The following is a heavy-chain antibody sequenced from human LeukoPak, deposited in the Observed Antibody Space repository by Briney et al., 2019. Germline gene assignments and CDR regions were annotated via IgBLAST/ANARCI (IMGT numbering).Heavy chain of an antibody. Sequence: SETLSLTCSVYGVSFSCYYCSWIRQPPGKGLGWIGEINHSGSTNYNPSLKSRVTISVDTPKNQFSLNLSSLPAADATVYHCPRGHNPSLYCGGDCRRQYYYYYYMDVWGKGTTVTVSS. CDR2: INHSGST. D-gene: IGHD2-21*02. CDR1: GVSFSCYY. J-gene: IGHJ6*03. V-gene: IGHV4-34*01. CDR3: PRGHNPSLYCGGDCRRQYYYYYYMDV.